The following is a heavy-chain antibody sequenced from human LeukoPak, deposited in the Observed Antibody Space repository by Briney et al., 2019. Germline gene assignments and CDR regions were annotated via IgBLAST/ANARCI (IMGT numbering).Heavy chain of an antibody. CDR2: IYYSGST. CDR1: GYSISSGYY. V-gene: IGHV4-38-2*02. D-gene: IGHD5-24*01. Sequence: SETLSLTCTVSGYSISSGYYWGWIRQSPGKGLEWIGSIYYSGSTNYNPSLKSRVTISVDTSKNQFSLKLSSVTAADTAVYYCARGAEMATIYHYYYYMDVWGKGTTVTVSS. CDR3: ARGAEMATIYHYYYYMDV. J-gene: IGHJ6*03.